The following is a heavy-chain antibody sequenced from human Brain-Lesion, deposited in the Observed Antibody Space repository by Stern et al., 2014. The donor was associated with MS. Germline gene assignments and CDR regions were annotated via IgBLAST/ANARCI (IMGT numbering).Heavy chain of an antibody. Sequence: MQLVESGGGVVQPGRPLRLSCVASGFTFGSCAMHWVRQAPGKGLEWVAGVSYDGSNKYYADSVKGRFTISRDKSQNTLYMQMSSLRPEDTAVYYCAKDRQYLTYFFDHWGQGSLVTVSS. CDR1: GFTFGSCA. V-gene: IGHV3-30*18. J-gene: IGHJ5*02. CDR2: VSYDGSNK. CDR3: AKDRQYLTYFFDH. D-gene: IGHD2/OR15-2a*01.